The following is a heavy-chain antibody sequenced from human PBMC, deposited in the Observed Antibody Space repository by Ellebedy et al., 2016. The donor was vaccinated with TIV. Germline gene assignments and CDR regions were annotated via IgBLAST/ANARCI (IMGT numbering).Heavy chain of an antibody. CDR3: ARDTPGYSYGYGAFDI. CDR2: IYYSGNS. D-gene: IGHD5-18*01. Sequence: MPSETLSLTCTVSGGSISSASFYWGWIRQTPGKGLEWIGIIYYSGNSYYNPSLKSRVTILIDTSKNQFSLRLSSLTAADTAVYYCARDTPGYSYGYGAFDIWGQGTMVTVSS. CDR1: GGSISSASFY. J-gene: IGHJ3*02. V-gene: IGHV4-39*07.